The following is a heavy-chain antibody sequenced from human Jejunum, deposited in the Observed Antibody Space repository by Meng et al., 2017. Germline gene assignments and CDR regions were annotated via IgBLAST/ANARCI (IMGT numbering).Heavy chain of an antibody. V-gene: IGHV3-13*01. J-gene: IGHJ3*01. Sequence: GGSLRLSCTASGFTFSSYDFHWVRQAAGKGLEWVSAIGTGGDTYYSGSVKGRFTISREDAKNSLYLQMNSLSAGDTAVYYCARETMYTSGWYDAVDFWGQGTMVTVSS. CDR3: ARETMYTSGWYDAVDF. CDR2: IGTGGDT. D-gene: IGHD6-19*01. CDR1: GFTFSSYD.